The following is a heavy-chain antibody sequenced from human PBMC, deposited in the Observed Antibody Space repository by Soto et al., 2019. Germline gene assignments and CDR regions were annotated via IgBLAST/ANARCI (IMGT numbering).Heavy chain of an antibody. CDR3: ARVERGTATTVVDAFDI. CDR1: GGSVNSGNYY. V-gene: IGHV4-34*01. CDR2: MSHSGGT. J-gene: IGHJ3*02. Sequence: QVQLQQWGAGLLKPSETLSLTCAVFGGSVNSGNYYWSWIRQPPGKGLEWIGEMSHSGGTHFPPSLKSRVTISVDTSKNTLSMKMSSVTAADTALYYCARVERGTATTVVDAFDIWGPGTMVTVSS. D-gene: IGHD1-1*01.